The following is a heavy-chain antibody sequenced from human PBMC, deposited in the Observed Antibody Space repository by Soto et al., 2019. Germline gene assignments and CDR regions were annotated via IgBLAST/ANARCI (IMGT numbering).Heavy chain of an antibody. J-gene: IGHJ4*02. D-gene: IGHD2-21*01. CDR3: VRDTDWAFDY. V-gene: IGHV3-11*04. CDR1: GFTFSDYY. Sequence: GGSLRLSCGASGFTFSDYYMSWIRQAPGKGLEWISYISTTIAIYYADSVKGRFTVSRDNGKNSLYLQMNNLRAEDTAVYYCVRDTDWAFDYWGQGTLVTVSS. CDR2: ISTTIAI.